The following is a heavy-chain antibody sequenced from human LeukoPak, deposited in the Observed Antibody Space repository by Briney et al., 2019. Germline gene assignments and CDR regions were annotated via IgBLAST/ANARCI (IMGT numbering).Heavy chain of an antibody. CDR2: ITSSSSII. CDR3: ARVGLWHYPVDS. J-gene: IGHJ4*02. CDR1: GFTFSSYS. Sequence: SGGSLRLSCAASGFTFSSYSMNWVRQAPGKGLEWVSYITSSSSIIYYGDSVKGRFTVSRDNAKNSLYLQMNSLRAEDTAAYYCARVGLWHYPVDSWGQGTLVTVSS. V-gene: IGHV3-48*01. D-gene: IGHD1-7*01.